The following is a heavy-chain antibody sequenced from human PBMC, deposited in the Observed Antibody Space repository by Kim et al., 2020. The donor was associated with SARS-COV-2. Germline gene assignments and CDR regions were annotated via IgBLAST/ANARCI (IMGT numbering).Heavy chain of an antibody. CDR2: ISSSSSNK. J-gene: IGHJ4*02. D-gene: IGHD3-3*01. CDR3: ARDSPFEWLLSIDY. V-gene: IGHV3-48*02. Sequence: GGSLRLSCAASGFTFSTYSMNWVRQAPGKGLEWVSYISSSSSNKYYADSVKGRFTISRDNAKNSLYLQMNSLRDEDTAVYYCARDSPFEWLLSIDYWGQGTLVTVSS. CDR1: GFTFSTYS.